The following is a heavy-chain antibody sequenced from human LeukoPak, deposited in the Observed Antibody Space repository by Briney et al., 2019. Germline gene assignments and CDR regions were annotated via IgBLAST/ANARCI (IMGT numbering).Heavy chain of an antibody. D-gene: IGHD2-2*01. CDR1: GFTFSSYS. Sequence: GGSLRLSCAASGFTFSSYSMNWVRQAPGKGLEWVTYISTSSSTIYYADSVKGRFTISRDNAKNSLYLQMNSLRDEDTAVYYCARHVPCSSTSCYGRGDAFDIWGQGTMVTVSS. CDR3: ARHVPCSSTSCYGRGDAFDI. V-gene: IGHV3-48*02. J-gene: IGHJ3*02. CDR2: ISTSSSTI.